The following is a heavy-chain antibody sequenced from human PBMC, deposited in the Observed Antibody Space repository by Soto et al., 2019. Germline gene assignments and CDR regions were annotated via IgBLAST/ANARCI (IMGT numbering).Heavy chain of an antibody. CDR2: IYHSGST. CDR1: GGSISSGGYS. J-gene: IGHJ6*02. CDR3: ARGQGSSSSVYYYYGMDV. D-gene: IGHD6-6*01. Sequence: SETLSLTCAVSGGSISSGGYSWSWIRQPPGKGLEWIGYIYHSGSTYYNPSLKSRVTISVDRSKNQFSLKLSSVTAADTAVYYCARGQGSSSSVYYYYGMDVWGQGTTVTVS. V-gene: IGHV4-30-2*01.